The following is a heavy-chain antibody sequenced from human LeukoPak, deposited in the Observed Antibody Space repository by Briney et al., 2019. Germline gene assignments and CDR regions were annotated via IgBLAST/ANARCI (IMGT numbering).Heavy chain of an antibody. Sequence: SETLSLTCAVYGGSFSGYYWSWIRQPPGKGLEWIGEINHSGSTNYNPSLKSRVTISVDTSKNQFSLKLSSVTAADTAVYYCAREDFYYGSVSIPPTQNWGQGTLVTVSS. CDR3: AREDFYYGSVSIPPTQN. CDR1: GGSFSGYY. V-gene: IGHV4-34*01. D-gene: IGHD3-10*01. CDR2: INHSGST. J-gene: IGHJ4*02.